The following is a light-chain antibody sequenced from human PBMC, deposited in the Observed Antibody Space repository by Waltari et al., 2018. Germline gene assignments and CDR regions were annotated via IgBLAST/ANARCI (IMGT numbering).Light chain of an antibody. Sequence: SSGLTQDPPVSVALGQTARIPSPGDSPRGPFASWYQQQPGQAPILIISGQNHRPSGIPGRFSCTSSGDTTSLTITGNQAEEEDDYYCKSRNNDRGVFGGGTKLTVL. CDR1: SPRGPF. V-gene: IGLV3-19*01. CDR2: GQN. CDR3: KSRNNDRGV. J-gene: IGLJ3*02.